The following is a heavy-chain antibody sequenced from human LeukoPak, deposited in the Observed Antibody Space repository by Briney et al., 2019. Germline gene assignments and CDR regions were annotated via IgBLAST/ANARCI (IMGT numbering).Heavy chain of an antibody. CDR2: INHSGST. V-gene: IGHV4-34*01. J-gene: IGHJ4*02. CDR3: ARGRINRMGFDWFWGYFDY. Sequence: SETLSLTCAVYGGSFSGYYWSWIRQPPGKGLEWIGEINHSGSTNYNPSPKSRVTISVDTSKNQFSLKLSSVTAADTAVYYCARGRINRMGFDWFWGYFDYWGQGTLVTVSS. D-gene: IGHD3-9*01. CDR1: GGSFSGYY.